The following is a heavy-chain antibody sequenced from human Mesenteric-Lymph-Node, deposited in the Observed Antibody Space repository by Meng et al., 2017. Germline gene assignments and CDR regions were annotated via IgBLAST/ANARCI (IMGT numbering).Heavy chain of an antibody. CDR1: GFTFSSYA. CDR2: ISYDGSNK. CDR3: AKPLKTYILNGFGLDV. J-gene: IGHJ6*02. Sequence: GESLKISCAASGFTFSSYAMHWVRQAPGKGLEGVAVISYDGSNKYYADSVKGRFTISRDNSKNTLYLQMNSLRAEDTAVYFCAKPLKTYILNGFGLDVWGQGTSVTVSS. V-gene: IGHV3-30*01. D-gene: IGHD3-9*01.